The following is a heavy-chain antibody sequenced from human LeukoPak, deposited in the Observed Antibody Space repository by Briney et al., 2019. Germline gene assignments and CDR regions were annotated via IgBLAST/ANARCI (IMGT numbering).Heavy chain of an antibody. CDR2: IGDSGGGT. CDR1: GFTFSNYA. J-gene: IGHJ6*02. CDR3: AKGLYYYAMDV. V-gene: IGHV3-23*01. Sequence: GGSLRLSCAASGFTFSNYAMTWVRQAPGKGLDWISAIGDSGGGTYYADSVKGRFTISRDNSQNTLYLQMSSLRAEDTAVYYCAKGLYYYAMDVWGQGTAVTVSS.